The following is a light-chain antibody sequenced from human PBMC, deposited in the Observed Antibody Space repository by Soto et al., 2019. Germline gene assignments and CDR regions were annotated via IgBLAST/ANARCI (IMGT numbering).Light chain of an antibody. V-gene: IGLV1-40*01. CDR3: QSYDSSLFWV. Sequence: QAVVTQPPSVSGAPGQRVTISCTGSSSNIGAGYDVHWYQQLPGTAPKLLIYGNSNRPSGVTARFSGSKSGTSASLAITGLQDEDEADYYCQSYDSSLFWVFGGGTKLTVL. J-gene: IGLJ3*02. CDR1: SSNIGAGYD. CDR2: GNS.